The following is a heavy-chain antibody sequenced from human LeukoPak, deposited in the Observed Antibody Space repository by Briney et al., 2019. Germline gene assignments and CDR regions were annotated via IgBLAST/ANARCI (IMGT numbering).Heavy chain of an antibody. CDR3: AKDPGYGDYS. Sequence: PGRSLRLSCAASGFTFSSYGMHWVRQAPGKGLEWVAVISYDGSKKYYADSVKGRFTISRDNSKNTLYLQMNSLRAEDTAVYYCAKDPGYGDYSGGQGTLVTVSS. D-gene: IGHD4-17*01. J-gene: IGHJ4*02. CDR1: GFTFSSYG. CDR2: ISYDGSKK. V-gene: IGHV3-30*18.